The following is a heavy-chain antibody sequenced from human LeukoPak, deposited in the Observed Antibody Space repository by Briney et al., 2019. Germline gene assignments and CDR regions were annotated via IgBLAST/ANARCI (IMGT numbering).Heavy chain of an antibody. J-gene: IGHJ3*02. CDR3: ARDNPSGSTDAFDI. V-gene: IGHV3-30-3*01. D-gene: IGHD6-19*01. Sequence: GMSLRLSCAASGFTFSSYAMHWVRQAPGKGLEWVAVISYDGSNKYYADSVKGRFTISRDNSKNTLYLQMNSLRAEDTAVYYCARDNPSGSTDAFDIWGQGTMATVSS. CDR2: ISYDGSNK. CDR1: GFTFSSYA.